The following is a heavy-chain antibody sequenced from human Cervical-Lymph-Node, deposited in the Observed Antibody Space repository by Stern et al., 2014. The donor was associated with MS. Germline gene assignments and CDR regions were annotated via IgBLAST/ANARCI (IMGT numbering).Heavy chain of an antibody. CDR2: IAHSVYT. V-gene: IGHV4-4*02. CDR1: GGSISTSNW. CDR3: ARREVFFYYGMDV. J-gene: IGHJ6*02. D-gene: IGHD1-26*01. Sequence: QLQLQESGPGLVRPSGTLVLTCAVSGGSISTSNWWSWVRQSPGKGLEWIGEIAHSVYTTPNPSLKSRVTMSVDKSKNQFSLRLTSVTAADTGVYYCARREVFFYYGMDVWGQGTSVTVSS.